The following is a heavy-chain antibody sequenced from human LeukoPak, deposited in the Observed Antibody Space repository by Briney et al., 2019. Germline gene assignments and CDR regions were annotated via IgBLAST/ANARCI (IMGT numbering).Heavy chain of an antibody. Sequence: PSETLSLTCTVSGGSISSYYWSWIRQPPGKGLEWIGYIYYSGSTNYKPSLKSRVTISVDTSKNQFSLKLSSVTAADTAVYYCAGSEVTSTYDYWGQGTLVTVSS. CDR2: IYYSGST. J-gene: IGHJ4*02. CDR3: AGSEVTSTYDY. V-gene: IGHV4-59*12. CDR1: GGSISSYY. D-gene: IGHD4-17*01.